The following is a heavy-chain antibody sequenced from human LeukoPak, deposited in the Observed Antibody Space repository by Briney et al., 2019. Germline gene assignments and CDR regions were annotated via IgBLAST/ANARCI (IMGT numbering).Heavy chain of an antibody. J-gene: IGHJ4*02. V-gene: IGHV1-18*01. Sequence: ASVKVSCKASGYTFTSYGISWVRQAPGQGLEWMGWISAYNGNTNYAQKLQGRVTMTTDTSTSTAYMELRSLRSDDAAVYYCARGEYYDSSGYSDYWGQGTLVTVSS. CDR2: ISAYNGNT. CDR3: ARGEYYDSSGYSDY. D-gene: IGHD3-22*01. CDR1: GYTFTSYG.